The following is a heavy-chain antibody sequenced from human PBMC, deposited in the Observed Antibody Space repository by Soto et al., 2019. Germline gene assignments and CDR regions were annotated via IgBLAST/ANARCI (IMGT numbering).Heavy chain of an antibody. CDR3: ARLVPSKVVDS. CDR2: IYYSGTT. D-gene: IGHD2-2*01. V-gene: IGHV4-59*12. CDR1: GASIYSYY. J-gene: IGHJ4*02. Sequence: QVQLQESGPGLVKSSETLSLTCSVSGASIYSYYWGWIRRPPGKGLEWIGSIYYSGTTYYNPSLKSRVTMSVDTSTSHFSLNVNSVTAADTAVYYCARLVPSKVVDSWGPGTLVTVSS.